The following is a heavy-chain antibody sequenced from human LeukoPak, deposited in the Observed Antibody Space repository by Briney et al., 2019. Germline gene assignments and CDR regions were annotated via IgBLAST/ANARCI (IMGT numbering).Heavy chain of an antibody. CDR1: GGSFSGYY. CDR2: INHSGST. V-gene: IGHV4-34*01. CDR3: ARGGGRWLLYPPHRNWYFDL. J-gene: IGHJ2*01. D-gene: IGHD3-3*01. Sequence: PSETLSLTCAVYGGSFSGYYWSWIRQPPGKGLEWIGEINHSGSTNYNPSLKSRVTISVDTSKNQFSLKLSSVTAADTAVYYCARGGGRWLLYPPHRNWYFDLWGRGTLVTVPS.